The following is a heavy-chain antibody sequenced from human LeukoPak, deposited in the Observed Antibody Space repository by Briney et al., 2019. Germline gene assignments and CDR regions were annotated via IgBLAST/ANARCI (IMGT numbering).Heavy chain of an antibody. V-gene: IGHV3-7*03. J-gene: IGHJ4*02. CDR2: VKQDGSGE. CDR1: GFNLTDYW. D-gene: IGHD2-15*01. CDR3: AKGGCRGTCNPLAY. Sequence: HSGGSLRLSCAASGFNLTDYWMSWVRQAPGKGLEGVANVKQDGSGEYYVDSVKGRFTISRDNAKNSVYLQMNNLRAEDTAVYYCAKGGCRGTCNPLAYWGQGALVTVSP.